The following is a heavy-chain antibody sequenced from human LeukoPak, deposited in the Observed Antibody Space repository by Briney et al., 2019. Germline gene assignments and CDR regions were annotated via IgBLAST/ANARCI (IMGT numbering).Heavy chain of an antibody. D-gene: IGHD1-1*01. CDR1: GFTFSSYA. CDR3: AKDQAGYNWNPHLGYGMDV. J-gene: IGHJ6*02. V-gene: IGHV3-30*04. CDR2: ISYDGSNK. Sequence: GGSLRLSCAASGFTFSSYAMHWVRQAPGKGLEWVAVISYDGSNKYYADSVKGRFTISRDNSKNTLYLQMNSLRAEDTAVYYCAKDQAGYNWNPHLGYGMDVWGQGTTVTVSS.